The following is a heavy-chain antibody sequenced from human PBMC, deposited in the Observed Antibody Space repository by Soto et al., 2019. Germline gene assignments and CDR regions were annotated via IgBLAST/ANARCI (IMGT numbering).Heavy chain of an antibody. CDR2: MHSTGSA. Sequence: SETLSLTCTVSGGSISSGGYYWSWIRQHPGKGLEWIGRMHSTGSANYNPSLKSRVTISIDMSKNQVSLKLTSVTAADTALYFCARASMPKAHFDYWGQGTLVTVSS. D-gene: IGHD2-2*01. CDR3: ARASMPKAHFDY. CDR1: GGSISSGGYY. J-gene: IGHJ4*02. V-gene: IGHV4-61*08.